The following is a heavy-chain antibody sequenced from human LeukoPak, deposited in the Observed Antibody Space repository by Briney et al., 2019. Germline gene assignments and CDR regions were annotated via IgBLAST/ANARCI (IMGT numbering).Heavy chain of an antibody. CDR2: ISSSSGYI. CDR1: GFTFSSYS. D-gene: IGHD2-15*01. J-gene: IGHJ4*02. Sequence: SGGSLRLSCAASGFTFSSYSMNWVRQSPGKGLEWVSSISSSSGYIYYADSVKGRFTISRDNAKNTLYLQMNSLRAEDTAVYYCARLVDYWGQGTLVTVSS. CDR3: ARLVDY. V-gene: IGHV3-21*01.